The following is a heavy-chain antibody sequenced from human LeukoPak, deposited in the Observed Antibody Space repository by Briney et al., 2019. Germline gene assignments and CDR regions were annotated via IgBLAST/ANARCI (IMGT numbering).Heavy chain of an antibody. J-gene: IGHJ4*02. CDR2: ISYDGSNK. CDR3: ASYSSSWELDY. Sequence: GRSLRLSCAASGFTFSSYAMHWVRQAPGKGLEWVAVISYDGSNKYYADSVKGRFTISRDNSKNTLYLQMNSLRAEDTAVYYCASYSSSWELDYWGQGTLVTVSS. CDR1: GFTFSSYA. D-gene: IGHD6-13*01. V-gene: IGHV3-30-3*01.